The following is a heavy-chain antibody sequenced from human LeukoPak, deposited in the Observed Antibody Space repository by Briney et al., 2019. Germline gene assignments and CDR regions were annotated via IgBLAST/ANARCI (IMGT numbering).Heavy chain of an antibody. CDR1: GFTFSSYE. Sequence: GGSLRLSCAASGFTFSSYEMNWVRQAPGKGLEWVSYIDSSGSNIHYADSVEGRFTISRDNAKNSLYLQMNSLRAEDTAVYYCARTKEVASISYFDSWGQGTLVTVSS. CDR2: IDSSGSNI. D-gene: IGHD5-24*01. V-gene: IGHV3-48*03. J-gene: IGHJ4*02. CDR3: ARTKEVASISYFDS.